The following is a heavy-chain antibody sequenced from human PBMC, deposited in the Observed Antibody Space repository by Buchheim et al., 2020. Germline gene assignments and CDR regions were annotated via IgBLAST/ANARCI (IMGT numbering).Heavy chain of an antibody. Sequence: QVQLVESGGGVVQPGRSLRLSCAASGFTFSSYGMHWVRQAPGKGLEWVAVISYDGSNKYYADSVKGRFTISRDNSKHTLYLQMNSLRAEDTAVYYCAKPEGYSYGPHYYYYGMDVWGQGTT. J-gene: IGHJ6*02. V-gene: IGHV3-30*18. CDR1: GFTFSSYG. CDR2: ISYDGSNK. CDR3: AKPEGYSYGPHYYYYGMDV. D-gene: IGHD5-18*01.